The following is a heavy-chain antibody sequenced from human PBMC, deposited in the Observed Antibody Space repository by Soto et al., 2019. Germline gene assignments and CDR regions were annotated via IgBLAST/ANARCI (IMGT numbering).Heavy chain of an antibody. Sequence: QVQLVQSGAEVKKPGSSVKVSCKASGGTFSSYAISWVRQAPGQGREWMGGISPIFGTADYAQKFQGRVTSTADESTSTGNMELSSLRSEDTAVYYCASHYDSSGYYYRGLDYWGQGTLVTVSS. CDR1: GGTFSSYA. CDR3: ASHYDSSGYYYRGLDY. D-gene: IGHD3-22*01. V-gene: IGHV1-69*12. CDR2: ISPIFGTA. J-gene: IGHJ4*02.